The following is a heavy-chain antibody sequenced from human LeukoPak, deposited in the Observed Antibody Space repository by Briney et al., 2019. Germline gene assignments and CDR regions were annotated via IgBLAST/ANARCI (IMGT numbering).Heavy chain of an antibody. V-gene: IGHV3-30*18. D-gene: IGHD6-13*01. J-gene: IGHJ1*01. CDR2: ISYDGSNK. CDR1: GFTFSSYG. Sequence: PGGSLRLSCAASGFTFSSYGMHWVRQAPGKGLEWVAVISYDGSNKYYADSVKGRFTISRDNSKNTLYLQMNSLRAEDTAVYYCAKIGIAAAGTGKYFQHWGQGTLVTVSS. CDR3: AKIGIAAAGTGKYFQH.